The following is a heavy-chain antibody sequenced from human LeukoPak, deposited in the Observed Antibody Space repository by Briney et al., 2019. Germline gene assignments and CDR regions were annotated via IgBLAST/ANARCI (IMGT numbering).Heavy chain of an antibody. CDR2: IIPILGIA. Sequence: ASVKVSCKASGSTFSSYAISWVRQAPGQGLEWMGRIIPILGIANYAQKFQGRATITADKSTSTAYMELSSLRSEDTAVYYCASNSRYCSSTSCYSGDYYYYYGMDVWGQGTTVTVSS. J-gene: IGHJ6*02. CDR3: ASNSRYCSSTSCYSGDYYYYYGMDV. D-gene: IGHD2-2*01. CDR1: GSTFSSYA. V-gene: IGHV1-69*04.